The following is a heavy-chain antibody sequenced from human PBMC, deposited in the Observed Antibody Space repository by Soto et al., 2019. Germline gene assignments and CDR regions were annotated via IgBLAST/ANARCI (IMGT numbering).Heavy chain of an antibody. Sequence: GESLKISCKGSGYSFTNYWIGWVRQMPGKGLEWMGIIYPGDSNTRYSPSFQGQVTISADTSINTAYLQWSSLKASDTAMYYCARQNQVGYHHYLLAVWGQGTTVTVAS. CDR3: ARQNQVGYHHYLLAV. CDR2: IYPGDSNT. D-gene: IGHD1-26*01. CDR1: GYSFTNYW. V-gene: IGHV5-51*01. J-gene: IGHJ6*02.